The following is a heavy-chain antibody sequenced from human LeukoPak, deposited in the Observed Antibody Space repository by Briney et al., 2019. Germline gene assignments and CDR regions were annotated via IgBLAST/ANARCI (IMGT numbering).Heavy chain of an antibody. D-gene: IGHD3-10*01. CDR3: AKTRDTVLNEY. CDR1: GYIFINYG. CDR2: ISPYNGHT. V-gene: IGHV1-18*01. J-gene: IGHJ4*02. Sequence: ASVKVSCKASGYIFINYGISWVRQAPGQGLEWMGWISPYNGHTNYEPNLQDRLTMTTDTSTSTAYMELRSPTSDDTAVYYCAKTRDTVLNEYWGQGTLVTVSS.